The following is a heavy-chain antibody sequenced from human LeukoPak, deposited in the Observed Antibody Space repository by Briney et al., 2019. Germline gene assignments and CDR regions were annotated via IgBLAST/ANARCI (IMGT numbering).Heavy chain of an antibody. CDR3: VGELGPKSFDY. CDR1: GFTFSSHA. Sequence: GGSLRLSCATSGFTFSSHAMHWVRQAPDEGLEWMASISYDGSNNIHADSVKGRFTISRDNSKNTLYLQMNSLRAEDTAVYYYVGELGPKSFDYWGQGTLVTVSS. D-gene: IGHD3-16*01. V-gene: IGHV3-30-3*01. J-gene: IGHJ4*02. CDR2: ISYDGSNN.